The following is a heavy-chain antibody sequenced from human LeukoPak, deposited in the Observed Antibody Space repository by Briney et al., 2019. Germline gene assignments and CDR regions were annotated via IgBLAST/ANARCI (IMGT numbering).Heavy chain of an antibody. CDR2: FDPEGGET. V-gene: IGHV1-24*01. Sequence: ASVKVSCKVSGYTLTELSMHWVRQAPGKGLEWMGGFDPEGGETIYAQKFQGRVTMTEDTSTDTAYMELSSLRSEDTAVYYCATLSMVRGTTPPDYWGQGTLVTVSS. CDR3: ATLSMVRGTTPPDY. CDR1: GYTLTELS. J-gene: IGHJ4*02. D-gene: IGHD3-10*01.